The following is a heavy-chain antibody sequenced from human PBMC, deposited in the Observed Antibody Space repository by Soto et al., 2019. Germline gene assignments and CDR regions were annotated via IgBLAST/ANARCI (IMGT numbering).Heavy chain of an antibody. Sequence: GASVKVSCKASGGTFSSYTISWVRQAPGQGLEWMGRIIPILGIANYAQKLQGRVTITADKSTSTAYMELSSLRSEDTAVYYCARDRPPNSSSWPDAFDIWGQGTMVTVSS. D-gene: IGHD6-13*01. CDR1: GGTFSSYT. J-gene: IGHJ3*02. CDR3: ARDRPPNSSSWPDAFDI. V-gene: IGHV1-69*04. CDR2: IIPILGIA.